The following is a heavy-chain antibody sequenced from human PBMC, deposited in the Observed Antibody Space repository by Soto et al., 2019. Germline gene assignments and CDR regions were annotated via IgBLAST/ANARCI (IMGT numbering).Heavy chain of an antibody. CDR1: GYSFTSYW. Sequence: EESLKISCKGSGYSFTSYWIGWVRQMPGKGLEWMGIIYPGDSDTRYSPSFQGQVTISADKSISTAYLQWSSLKASDTAMYYSARLSHNCFSNSCYESNWFDPCGHGTLVTVSS. V-gene: IGHV5-51*01. J-gene: IGHJ5*02. CDR3: ARLSHNCFSNSCYESNWFDP. CDR2: IYPGDSDT. D-gene: IGHD2-2*01.